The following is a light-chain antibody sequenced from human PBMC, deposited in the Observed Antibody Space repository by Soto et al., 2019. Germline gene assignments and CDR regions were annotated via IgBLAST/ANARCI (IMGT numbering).Light chain of an antibody. J-gene: IGKJ3*01. Sequence: EIVMTQSPATLSVSPGERATLSCRASQSVTTNLAWYQQNPGQAPRLLIYGASTRATGVPARFSGSGSGTEFTLTISSLQSEDLAVYYCQQFHNWHLLTFGPGTKVELK. CDR3: QQFHNWHLLT. CDR2: GAS. CDR1: QSVTTN. V-gene: IGKV3-15*01.